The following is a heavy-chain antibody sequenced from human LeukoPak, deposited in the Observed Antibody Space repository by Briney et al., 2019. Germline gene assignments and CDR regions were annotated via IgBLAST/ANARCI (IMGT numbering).Heavy chain of an antibody. V-gene: IGHV4-4*08. Sequence: ETLSPTCTVSGGSISSYYWSWIRQPPGKGLEWIGYIYTSGSTNYNPSLKSRVTISVDTSKNQFSLKLSSVTAADTAVYYCARDGNEPWANWFDPWGQGTLVTVSS. CDR1: GGSISSYY. CDR3: ARDGNEPWANWFDP. D-gene: IGHD1-1*01. CDR2: IYTSGST. J-gene: IGHJ5*02.